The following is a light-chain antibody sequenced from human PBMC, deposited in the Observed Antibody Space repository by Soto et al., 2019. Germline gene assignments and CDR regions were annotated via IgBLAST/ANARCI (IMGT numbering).Light chain of an antibody. CDR3: SSYAGSNNLVL. J-gene: IGLJ2*01. Sequence: QSVLTQPPSASGSPGQSVTISCTGTSSDVGGYNYVSWYQQEPGKAPKLIIFEVNKRPSGVPDRFSGSKSGNTASLTVSGLQTDDEADYYCSSYAGSNNLVLFGGGTKLTVL. V-gene: IGLV2-8*01. CDR1: SSDVGGYNY. CDR2: EVN.